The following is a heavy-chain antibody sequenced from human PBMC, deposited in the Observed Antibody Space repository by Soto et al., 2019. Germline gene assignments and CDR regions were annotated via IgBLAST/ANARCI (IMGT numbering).Heavy chain of an antibody. D-gene: IGHD6-6*01. J-gene: IGHJ6*02. CDR3: AKDRGFSSPARAYYYYYGMDV. Sequence: GGSLRLSCAASGFTFSSYAMSWVRQAPGKGLEWGSAISGSGGSTYYADSVKGRFTISRDNSKNTLYLQMNSLRAEDTAVYYCAKDRGFSSPARAYYYYYGMDVWGQGTTVTVSS. V-gene: IGHV3-23*01. CDR1: GFTFSSYA. CDR2: ISGSGGST.